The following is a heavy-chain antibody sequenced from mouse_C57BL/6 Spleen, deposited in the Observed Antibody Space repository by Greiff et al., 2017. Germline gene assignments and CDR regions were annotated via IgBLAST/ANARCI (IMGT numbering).Heavy chain of an antibody. V-gene: IGHV5-17*01. Sequence: EVKLMESGGGLVKPGGSLKLSCAASGFTFSDYGMHWVRQPPEKGLEWVAYISSGSSPIYYADTVKGGFTISRDNAKNTLFLQMTSRRSEDTAMYYCAREGKYYGSSSPWLAYWGQGTLVTVSA. CDR1: GFTFSDYG. D-gene: IGHD1-1*01. CDR2: ISSGSSPI. J-gene: IGHJ3*01. CDR3: AREGKYYGSSSPWLAY.